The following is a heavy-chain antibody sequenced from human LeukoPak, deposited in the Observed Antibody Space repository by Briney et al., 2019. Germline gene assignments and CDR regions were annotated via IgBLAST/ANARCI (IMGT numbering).Heavy chain of an antibody. CDR2: VDPSGGST. Sequence: VASVKVSCKASGYTFTSYYMHWVRHAPGQGLEWMGRVDPSGGSTSYAQKFQGRVTMTRDTSTSTVYMELSSLRSEDRAVYYCARAYYYDSSGYPVYFDYWGQGTLVTVSS. CDR1: GYTFTSYY. CDR3: ARAYYYDSSGYPVYFDY. D-gene: IGHD3-22*01. J-gene: IGHJ4*02. V-gene: IGHV1-46*01.